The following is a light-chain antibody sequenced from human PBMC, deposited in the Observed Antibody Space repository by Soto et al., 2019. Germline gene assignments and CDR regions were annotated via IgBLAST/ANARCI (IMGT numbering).Light chain of an antibody. V-gene: IGKV1-5*03. CDR3: QQCNSYPYT. J-gene: IGKJ2*01. CDR2: KAS. Sequence: DIQMTQSPSTLSASVGDRVSITCRASQNIVIWLAWYQRKPGKAPKLLIYKASSLESGVPSRFSGSGSGTEFTLTISSLQPDDFATYYCQQCNSYPYTFGQGTKVDIK. CDR1: QNIVIW.